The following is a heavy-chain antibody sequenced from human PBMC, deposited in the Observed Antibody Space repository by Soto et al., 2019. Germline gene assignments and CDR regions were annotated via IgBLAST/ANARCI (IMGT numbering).Heavy chain of an antibody. D-gene: IGHD3-10*01. V-gene: IGHV2-5*01. CDR1: GCSLSASGVG. CDR3: AHRPNHDLCICYLGY. J-gene: IGHJ4*01. Sequence: SGPTLVNPTQTLALTCNCYGCSLSASGVGVGWIRQRPGKALEWLSPIFWHDNNRYSPSLKSSLTITNQTSKIQVVLTMTNIDPVDTVSYYSAHRPNHDLCICYLGYLGQATLVTVSS. CDR2: IFWHDNN.